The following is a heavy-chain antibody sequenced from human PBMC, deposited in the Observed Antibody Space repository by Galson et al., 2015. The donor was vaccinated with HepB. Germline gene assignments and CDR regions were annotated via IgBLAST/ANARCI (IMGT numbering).Heavy chain of an antibody. V-gene: IGHV5-51*03. CDR1: GYSFTSYW. Sequence: QSGAEVKEPGESLKISCKGSGYSFTSYWIGWVRQMPGKGLEWMGIIYPGDSDIRYSPSFQGQVTISADKATSTAYLQWSSLKASDSGMYYCARMLYCGSDRCRSNCFDYWGQGTQVTVSS. D-gene: IGHD2-21*02. CDR2: IYPGDSDI. J-gene: IGHJ4*02. CDR3: ARMLYCGSDRCRSNCFDY.